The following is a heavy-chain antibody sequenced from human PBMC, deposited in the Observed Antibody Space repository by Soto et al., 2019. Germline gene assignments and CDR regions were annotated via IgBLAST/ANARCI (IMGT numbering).Heavy chain of an antibody. CDR1: GGSISSSNW. J-gene: IGHJ4*02. CDR3: ARVGIAAAGTQIAVAGFDY. Sequence: QVQLQESGPGLVKPSGTLSLTCAVSGGSISSSNWWSWVRQPPGKGLEWIGEIYHSGSTNYNPSLKSRVTISVDKSKNQFSLKLSSVTAADTAVYYCARVGIAAAGTQIAVAGFDYWGQGTLVTVSS. V-gene: IGHV4-4*02. D-gene: IGHD6-13*01. CDR2: IYHSGST.